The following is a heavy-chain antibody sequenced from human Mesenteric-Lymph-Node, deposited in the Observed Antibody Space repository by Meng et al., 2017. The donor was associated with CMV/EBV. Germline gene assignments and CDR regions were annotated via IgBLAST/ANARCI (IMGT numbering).Heavy chain of an antibody. Sequence: GESLKISCAASGFTLSNYGMGWVRQAPGKGLEWLSIIHNSGTTAYVESVRGRFTISRDDSKNTLFLQMVSLRAEDTAVYFCAKVPMIDLDFWGQGTLVTVSS. CDR1: GFTLSNYG. CDR3: AKVPMIDLDF. J-gene: IGHJ4*02. D-gene: IGHD3-22*01. V-gene: IGHV3-23*03. CDR2: IIHNSGTT.